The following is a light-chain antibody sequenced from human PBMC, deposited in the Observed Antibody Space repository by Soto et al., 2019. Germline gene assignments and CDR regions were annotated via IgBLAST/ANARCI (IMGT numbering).Light chain of an antibody. V-gene: IGLV1-40*01. Sequence: QSVLTQPPSVSGAPGQRVTISCTESSSNIGAGYDVHWYQQLPGTAPKLLIYGNSNRPSGVPDRFSGSKSGTSASLAITGLQAEDEADYSCKSYNSSLCVYVFGTGTKVPVL. CDR2: GNS. CDR1: SSNIGAGYD. CDR3: KSYNSSLCVYV. J-gene: IGLJ1*01.